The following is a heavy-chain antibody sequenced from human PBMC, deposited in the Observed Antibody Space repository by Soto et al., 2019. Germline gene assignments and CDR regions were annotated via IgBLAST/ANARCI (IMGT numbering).Heavy chain of an antibody. J-gene: IGHJ6*02. CDR3: AKTTSYKPVAYYYYGMDV. D-gene: IGHD3-10*01. CDR1: GFTFSSYA. V-gene: IGHV3-23*01. CDR2: ISGSGGST. Sequence: GGSLRLSCAASGFTFSSYAMSWVRQAPGKGLEWVSAISGSGGSTYYTDSVKGRFTISRDNSKNTLYLQMNSLRAEDTAVYYCAKTTSYKPVAYYYYGMDVWGQGTTVTVSS.